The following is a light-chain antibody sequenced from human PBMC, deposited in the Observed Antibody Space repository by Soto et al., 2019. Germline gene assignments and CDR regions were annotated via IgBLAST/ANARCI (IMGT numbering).Light chain of an antibody. Sequence: SVLPKPASVSGSPGQSITISCTGTISDVGGYNYVSWYQQHPGKAPKLMIFDVSNRPSGVSNRFSGSKSGYTASLTISGLQAEDEADYYCSSYTSSSTYVFGTGTKVTVL. CDR2: DVS. CDR3: SSYTSSSTYV. J-gene: IGLJ1*01. V-gene: IGLV2-14*03. CDR1: ISDVGGYNY.